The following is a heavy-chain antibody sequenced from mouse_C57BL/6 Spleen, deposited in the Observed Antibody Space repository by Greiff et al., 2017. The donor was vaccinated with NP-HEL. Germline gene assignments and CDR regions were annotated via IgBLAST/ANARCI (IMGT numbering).Heavy chain of an antibody. V-gene: IGHV2-6*01. D-gene: IGHD2-3*01. CDR3: AIYDDAMDD. CDR2: IWGVGST. Sequence: QVQLKESGPGLVAPSQSLSITCTVSGFSFTSYGVDWVRQAPGKGLEWLGVIWGVGSTNYNSALKSRLSISKDNSKSQVCLKMNSLQTDDTAMYYCAIYDDAMDDWGKGTTVTVAS. J-gene: IGHJ4*01. CDR1: GFSFTSYG.